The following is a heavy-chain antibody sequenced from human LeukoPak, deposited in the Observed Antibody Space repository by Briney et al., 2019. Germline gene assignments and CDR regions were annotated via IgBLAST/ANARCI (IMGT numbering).Heavy chain of an antibody. V-gene: IGHV3-48*04. CDR1: GFTFSSYG. CDR3: ARVDYDFWSGYSTY. Sequence: GGSLRLSCAASGFTFSSYGMHWVRQAPGKGLEWVSYISSGGSTIYYADSVKGRFTISRDNAKNSLYLQMNSLRAEDMAVYYCARVDYDFWSGYSTYWGQGTLVTVSS. J-gene: IGHJ4*02. D-gene: IGHD3-3*01. CDR2: ISSGGSTI.